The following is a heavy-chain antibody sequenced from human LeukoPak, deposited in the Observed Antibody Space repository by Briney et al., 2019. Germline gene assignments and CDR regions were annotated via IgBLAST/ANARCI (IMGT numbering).Heavy chain of an antibody. CDR3: ARGRSSSGSYLGWFDP. V-gene: IGHV4-61*01. D-gene: IGHD1-26*01. Sequence: SETLSLTCTVSGGSISSSSYYWSWIRQPPGKGLEWIGYIYYSGSTNYNPSLKSRVTISVDTSKNQFSLKLTSVTAADTAVYYCARGRSSSGSYLGWFDPWGQGTLVTVSS. J-gene: IGHJ5*02. CDR1: GGSISSSSYY. CDR2: IYYSGST.